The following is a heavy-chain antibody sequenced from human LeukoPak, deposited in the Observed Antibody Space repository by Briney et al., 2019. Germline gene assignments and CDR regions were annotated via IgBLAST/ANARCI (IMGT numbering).Heavy chain of an antibody. D-gene: IGHD2-15*01. CDR2: VYYSGNT. CDR1: GGSTSSYY. Sequence: SETLSLTCTVSGGSTSSYYWSWIRQPPGKGLEWIGYVYYSGNTNYNPSLKSRVTISVDTSKNQFSLNLRSVTAADTAVYYCARVGSGYFDYWGQGTLVTVSP. V-gene: IGHV4-59*01. CDR3: ARVGSGYFDY. J-gene: IGHJ4*02.